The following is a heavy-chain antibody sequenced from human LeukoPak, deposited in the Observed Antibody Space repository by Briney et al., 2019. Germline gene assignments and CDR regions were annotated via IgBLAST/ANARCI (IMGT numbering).Heavy chain of an antibody. J-gene: IGHJ5*02. D-gene: IGHD3-10*01. CDR2: INPSGGST. V-gene: IGHV1-46*01. CDR1: GYTFTSYY. Sequence: ASVKVSCKASGYTFTSYYMHWVRQAPGQGLEWMGIINPSGGSTSYAQKFQGRVTMTRDTSTSTVYMELSSLRSEDTAVYYCVRSDNMERTRTLWFGESFNWFDPWGQGTLVTVSS. CDR3: VRSDNMERTRTLWFGESFNWFDP.